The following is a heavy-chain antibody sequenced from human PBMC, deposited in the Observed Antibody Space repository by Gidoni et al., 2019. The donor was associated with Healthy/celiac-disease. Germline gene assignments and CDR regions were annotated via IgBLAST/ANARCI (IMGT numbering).Heavy chain of an antibody. D-gene: IGHD2-15*01. V-gene: IGHV2-5*01. CDR2: IYWNDDK. CDR1: GFSLSTRGVG. Sequence: QITLKESGPTLVKPTQTLTLTCTFSGFSLSTRGVGVGWIRQPPGKALEWLALIYWNDDKRYSPSLKSRLTITKDTSKNQVVLTMTNMDPVDTATYYCAHQYCSGGSCYPIINWFDPWGQGTLVTVSS. J-gene: IGHJ5*02. CDR3: AHQYCSGGSCYPIINWFDP.